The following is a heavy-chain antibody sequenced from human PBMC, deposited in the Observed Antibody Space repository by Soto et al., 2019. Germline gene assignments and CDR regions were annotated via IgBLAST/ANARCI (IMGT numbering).Heavy chain of an antibody. V-gene: IGHV1-58*01. D-gene: IGHD6-13*01. CDR1: GFTFTSSA. Sequence: GASVKVSCKASGFTFTSSAVQWVRQARGQRLEWIGWIVVGSGNTNYAQKFQERVAITRDMSTSTAYMELSSLRSEDTAVYYCAVFRADSSWYYRTVPDAFDIWGQGTMVTVSS. CDR3: AVFRADSSWYYRTVPDAFDI. CDR2: IVVGSGNT. J-gene: IGHJ3*02.